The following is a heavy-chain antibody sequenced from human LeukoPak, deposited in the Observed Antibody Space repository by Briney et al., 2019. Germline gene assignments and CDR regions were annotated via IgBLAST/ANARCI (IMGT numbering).Heavy chain of an antibody. Sequence: GASVTVSFTSSGYTFTIYYMHWVRHAPAQGLERKGVVNPGRSSISYAQNCQGRVTITRDTSTSTDYMELKSMRSDDTAVYYCARGVASNWNYGTYWGQGSLVTVPS. CDR2: VNPGRSSI. D-gene: IGHD1-7*01. CDR1: GYTFTIYY. V-gene: IGHV1-46*01. CDR3: ARGVASNWNYGTY. J-gene: IGHJ4*02.